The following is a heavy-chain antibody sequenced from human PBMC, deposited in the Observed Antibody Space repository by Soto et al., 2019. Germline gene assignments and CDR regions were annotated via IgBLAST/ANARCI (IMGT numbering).Heavy chain of an antibody. CDR1: GGSISSYY. CDR2: IYYRGYT. Sequence: QVQLQESGPGLVKPSETLSLTCTVSGGSISSYYWSWIRQPPGKGLEWIGYIYYRGYTNYNPSLKSXXPISVDTSKNQFSLNLSSATAADTAVYYCAPAARRAGNFDCWGQGTLVTVSS. CDR3: APAARRAGNFDC. D-gene: IGHD6-6*01. J-gene: IGHJ4*02. V-gene: IGHV4-59*01.